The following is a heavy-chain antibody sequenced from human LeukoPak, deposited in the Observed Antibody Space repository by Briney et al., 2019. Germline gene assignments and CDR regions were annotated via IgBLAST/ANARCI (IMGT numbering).Heavy chain of an antibody. CDR2: INHSGST. V-gene: IGHV4-34*01. CDR3: ARGLFPIAAAGMGGGPFFDY. CDR1: GGSFSGYY. D-gene: IGHD6-13*01. J-gene: IGHJ4*02. Sequence: KPSETLSLTCAVYGGSFSGYYWSWIRQPPGKVLEWIGEINHSGSTNYNPSLKSRVTISVDTSKNQFSLKLSSVTAADTAVYYCARGLFPIAAAGMGGGPFFDYWGQGTLVTVSS.